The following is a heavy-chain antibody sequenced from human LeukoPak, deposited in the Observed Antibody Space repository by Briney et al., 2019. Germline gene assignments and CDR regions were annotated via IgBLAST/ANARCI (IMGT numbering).Heavy chain of an antibody. CDR2: LHHSGST. Sequence: PSETLSLTCAVSGYSITSTYWWGWTRHTPGRGLEWIGSLHHSGSTSYSPSLKSRVTISVDTSKNQFSLRLSSVTAADTAVYYCARVGGDDSTGHYSVDYWGQGTLVTVSS. CDR1: GYSITSTYW. CDR3: ARVGGDDSTGHYSVDY. D-gene: IGHD3-22*01. V-gene: IGHV4-38-2*01. J-gene: IGHJ4*02.